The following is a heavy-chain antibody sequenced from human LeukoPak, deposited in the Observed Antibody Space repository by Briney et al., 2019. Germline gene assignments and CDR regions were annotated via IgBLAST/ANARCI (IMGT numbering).Heavy chain of an antibody. CDR3: ARDSGFMVRGVIIRPSMGMDV. Sequence: ASVKVSFKASGYTFTSYGISWVRQAPGQGLEWMGWISAYNGNTNYAQKLQGRVTMTTDRSTSTAYMELRSLRSDDTAVYYCARDSGFMVRGVIIRPSMGMDVWGKGTTVTVSS. CDR2: ISAYNGNT. CDR1: GYTFTSYG. J-gene: IGHJ6*04. D-gene: IGHD3-10*01. V-gene: IGHV1-18*04.